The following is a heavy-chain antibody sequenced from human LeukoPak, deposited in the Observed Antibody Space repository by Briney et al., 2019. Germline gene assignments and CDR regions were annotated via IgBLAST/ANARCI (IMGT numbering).Heavy chain of an antibody. CDR3: VKDLYSIAAAGGAFDI. Sequence: GGSLRLSCSASGFTFSSYAMHWGRQAPGKGLEYVSAISSNGGRTYYADSVKGRFTISRDNPKNTLYLQMSSLRAEDTAVYYCVKDLYSIAAAGGAFDIWGQGTMVTVSS. CDR1: GFTFSSYA. V-gene: IGHV3-64D*09. CDR2: ISSNGGRT. J-gene: IGHJ3*02. D-gene: IGHD6-13*01.